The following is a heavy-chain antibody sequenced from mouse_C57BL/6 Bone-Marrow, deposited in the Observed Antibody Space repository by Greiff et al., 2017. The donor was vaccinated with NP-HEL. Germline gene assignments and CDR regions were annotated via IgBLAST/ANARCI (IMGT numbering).Heavy chain of an antibody. V-gene: IGHV5-12*01. Sequence: EVKLVESGGGLVQPGGSLKLSCAASGFTFSDYYMYWVRQTPEKRLEWVAYISNGGGSTYYPDTVQGRFTISRDNAKNTLYLQMSRLKSEDTAMYYCARQGPHYYGSSYGAMDYWGQGTSVTVSS. CDR1: GFTFSDYY. J-gene: IGHJ4*01. D-gene: IGHD1-1*01. CDR3: ARQGPHYYGSSYGAMDY. CDR2: ISNGGGST.